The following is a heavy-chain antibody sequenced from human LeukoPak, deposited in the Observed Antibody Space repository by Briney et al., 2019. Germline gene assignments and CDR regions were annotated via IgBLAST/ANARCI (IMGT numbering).Heavy chain of an antibody. Sequence: KSSETLSLTCTVSGGSISSYYWSWIRQPPGKGLEWIGYIYYSGSTNYNPSLKSRVTISVDTSKNQFSLKLSSVTAADTAVYYCARISSWVSSSWYYPSYYFDYWGQGTLVTVSS. CDR2: IYYSGST. CDR1: GGSISSYY. J-gene: IGHJ4*02. CDR3: ARISSWVSSSWYYPSYYFDY. D-gene: IGHD6-13*01. V-gene: IGHV4-59*01.